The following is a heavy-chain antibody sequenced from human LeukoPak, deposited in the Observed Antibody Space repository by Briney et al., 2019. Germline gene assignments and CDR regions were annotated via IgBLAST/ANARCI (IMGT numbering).Heavy chain of an antibody. CDR1: GGSINSSSNSYY. J-gene: IGHJ5*02. CDR2: VCYSGTT. D-gene: IGHD3-3*01. CDR3: ARESVLRFLEWLFAPFDP. Sequence: PSETLSLTRTVSGGSINSSSNSYYWGWIRQTPGKGLEWIGCVCYSGTTYYNPSLKSRVTMSVDASRNQFSLKLSSVTAADTAVYCARESVLRFLEWLFAPFDPWGQGTLVTVSS. V-gene: IGHV4-39*07.